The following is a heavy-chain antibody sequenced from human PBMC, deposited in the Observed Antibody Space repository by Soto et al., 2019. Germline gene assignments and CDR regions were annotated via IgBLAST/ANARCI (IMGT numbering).Heavy chain of an antibody. V-gene: IGHV4-39*01. D-gene: IGHD3-22*01. J-gene: IGHJ5*02. Sequence: SETRSLTCTVSGGSISSSSYYWGWIRQPPGKGLEWIGSIYYSGSTYYNPSLKSRVTISVDTSKNQFSLKLSSVTAADTAVYYCATSYDSSGYLWGNWFDPWGQGTLVTVSS. CDR2: IYYSGST. CDR3: ATSYDSSGYLWGNWFDP. CDR1: GGSISSSSYY.